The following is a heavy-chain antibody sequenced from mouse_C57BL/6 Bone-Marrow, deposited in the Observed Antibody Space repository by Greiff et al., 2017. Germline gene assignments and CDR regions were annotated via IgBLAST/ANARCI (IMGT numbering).Heavy chain of an antibody. CDR3: TRSVLLRSDV. V-gene: IGHV1-15*01. D-gene: IGHD1-1*01. J-gene: IGHJ1*03. CDR2: IDPETGGT. CDR1: GYTFTDYE. Sequence: VQLQQSGAELVRPGASVTLSCKASGYTFTDYEMHWVKQTPVHGLDWIGAIDPETGGTAYNQKFKGKAILTADKSSSTAYMELRSLTSEDSAVYYCTRSVLLRSDVWGTGTTVTVSS.